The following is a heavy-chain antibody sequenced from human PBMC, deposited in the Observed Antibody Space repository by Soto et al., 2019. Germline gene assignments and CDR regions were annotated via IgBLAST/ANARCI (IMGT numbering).Heavy chain of an antibody. D-gene: IGHD3-16*01. CDR3: ARRWGYDAFDI. V-gene: IGHV3-33*01. CDR1: GFTFSSYG. CDR2: IWYDGSNK. Sequence: QVQLVESGGGVVQPGRSLRLSCAASGFTFSSYGMHWVRQAPGKGLEWVAVIWYDGSNKYYADSVKGRFTISRDNSKNTLYLQMNSLGAEDTAVYYGARRWGYDAFDIWGQGTMVTVSS. J-gene: IGHJ3*02.